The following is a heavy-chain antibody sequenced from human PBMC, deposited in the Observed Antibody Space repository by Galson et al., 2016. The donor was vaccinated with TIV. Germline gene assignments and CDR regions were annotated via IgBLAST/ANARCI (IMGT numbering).Heavy chain of an antibody. Sequence: SVKVSCKASGVTFNSHAMSWVRQAPGQGLEWMGGIIAIFGTPKYAQKFQGRVTITTDESTTTAHMELSSLPYDDTAVYYCARDKSDINTGDYFYYYMEVWGRGTTVTVSS. D-gene: IGHD2-8*02. V-gene: IGHV1-69*05. J-gene: IGHJ6*03. CDR3: ARDKSDINTGDYFYYYMEV. CDR2: IIAIFGTP. CDR1: GVTFNSHA.